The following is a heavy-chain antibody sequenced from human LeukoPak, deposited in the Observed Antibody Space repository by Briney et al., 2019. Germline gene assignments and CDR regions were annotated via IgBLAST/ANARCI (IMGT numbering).Heavy chain of an antibody. V-gene: IGHV4-61*02. CDR2: IYALGST. CDR1: GDSINNDNYY. CDR3: APVGLRFDMDL. Sequence: SETLSLTCAVSGDSINNDNYYWSWIRQPAGKGLEWIGRIYALGSTKYNPSLASRVTFSLDTSKNQFSLKLTSVTAADSAIFYCAPVGLRFDMDLWGQGTTVTVSS. J-gene: IGHJ6*02. D-gene: IGHD3-3*01.